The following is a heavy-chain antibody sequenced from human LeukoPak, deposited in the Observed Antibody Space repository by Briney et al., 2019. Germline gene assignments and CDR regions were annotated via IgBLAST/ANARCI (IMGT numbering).Heavy chain of an antibody. J-gene: IGHJ6*02. CDR3: AGGGGRWLQLSVADYYGMDV. V-gene: IGHV1-69*04. D-gene: IGHD5-24*01. CDR2: IIPVLGIT. CDR1: GGTFSSYA. Sequence: GSSVKVSCKASGGTFSSYAISWVLQAPGQGLEWMGRIIPVLGITNYAQKFQGRVTITADKSTSTADMELSSLRSEDTAVYYCAGGGGRWLQLSVADYYGMDVWGRGTTVTVSS.